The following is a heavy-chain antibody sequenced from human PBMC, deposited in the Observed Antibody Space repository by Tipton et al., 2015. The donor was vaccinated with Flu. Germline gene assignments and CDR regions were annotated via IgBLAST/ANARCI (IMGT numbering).Heavy chain of an antibody. V-gene: IGHV1-2*05. D-gene: IGHD3-3*01. Sequence: QLVQSGAEVKKPGASVKVSCKASGYTFTGYYMHWVRQAPGQGLEWMGRINPNSGGTNYAQKFQGRVTMTRDTSISTAYMELSRLRSDGGVVYYCARGGAYFWGGYYQNTGFDPWGQGTLVTVSS. CDR2: INPNSGGT. CDR3: ARGGAYFWGGYYQNTGFDP. CDR1: GYTFTGYY. J-gene: IGHJ5*02.